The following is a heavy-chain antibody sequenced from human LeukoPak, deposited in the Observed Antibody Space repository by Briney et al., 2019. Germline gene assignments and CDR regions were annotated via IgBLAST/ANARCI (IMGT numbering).Heavy chain of an antibody. Sequence: GGSLRLSCAASGITFMKYSMTWVRQAPGKGLEWVSAITGSGASTDYADSVKGRFTVSRDNSKNTLYLQMNSLRAEDTAVYYCAKDRGSSGWSPDYWGQGTLVTVSS. CDR1: GITFMKYS. D-gene: IGHD6-19*01. CDR2: ITGSGAST. J-gene: IGHJ4*02. CDR3: AKDRGSSGWSPDY. V-gene: IGHV3-23*01.